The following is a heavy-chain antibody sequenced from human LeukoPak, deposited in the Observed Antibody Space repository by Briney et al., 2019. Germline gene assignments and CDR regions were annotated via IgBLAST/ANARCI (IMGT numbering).Heavy chain of an antibody. D-gene: IGHD3-22*01. V-gene: IGHV3-23*01. J-gene: IGHJ4*02. CDR3: AKALHYYDSSGYYEPDY. Sequence: GGSLRLSCAGSGFIFSDYVMSWVRQAPGKGLEWVSASGTGGRTYYADSVKGRFTISRDNSKNTLYLQMNSLRAEDTAVYYCAKALHYYDSSGYYEPDYWGQGTLVTVSS. CDR2: SGTGGRT. CDR1: GFIFSDYV.